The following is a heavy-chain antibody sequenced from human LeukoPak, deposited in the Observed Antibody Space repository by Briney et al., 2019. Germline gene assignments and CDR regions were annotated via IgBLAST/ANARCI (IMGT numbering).Heavy chain of an antibody. D-gene: IGHD4-17*01. V-gene: IGHV3-74*01. CDR2: ISSDGSST. CDR1: GFNFNGYW. J-gene: IGHJ5*02. CDR3: TRGYGDWFDR. Sequence: PGGSLRRSRSASGFNFNGYWLHWVGQAPPRGLAGVLRISSDGSSTYYADSVKGRCSISRDNANNTLYLQMNSLRAEDTAVYNCTRGYGDWFDRWVQGSLVTVCS.